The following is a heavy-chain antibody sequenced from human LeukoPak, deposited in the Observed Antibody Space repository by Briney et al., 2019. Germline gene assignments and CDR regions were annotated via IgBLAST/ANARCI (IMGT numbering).Heavy chain of an antibody. D-gene: IGHD3-10*01. CDR1: GFTFSSYA. V-gene: IGHV3-23*01. CDR2: ICGNGDST. CDR3: AKNPGGLTILRGVPLEY. J-gene: IGHJ4*02. Sequence: GGSLRLSCAASGFTFSSYAMSGVRQAPGKGLEWVSGICGNGDSTYYAYSAKGRFTISRDNSKHTLYLQMNSLRVEDTAVYYCAKNPGGLTILRGVPLEYWGQGTLVTVSS.